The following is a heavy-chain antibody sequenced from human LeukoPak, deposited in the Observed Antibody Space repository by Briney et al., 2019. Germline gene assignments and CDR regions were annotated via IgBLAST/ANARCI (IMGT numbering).Heavy chain of an antibody. D-gene: IGHD2-2*01. CDR2: IWYDGSNE. Sequence: GRSLRLSCVASGFSFSSYGIPWFRQAPGKGLGWVSVIWYDGSNEHYAESVKGRFTISRDNSKNTVFLQMKSLRVEDTAVYYCARNPQLLPDWNFDLWGRGTLVTVSS. V-gene: IGHV3-33*01. CDR1: GFSFSSYG. CDR3: ARNPQLLPDWNFDL. J-gene: IGHJ2*01.